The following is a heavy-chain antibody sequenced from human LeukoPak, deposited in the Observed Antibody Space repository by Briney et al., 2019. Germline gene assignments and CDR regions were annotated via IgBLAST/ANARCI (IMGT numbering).Heavy chain of an antibody. V-gene: IGHV3-23*01. CDR2: MSGSGIST. J-gene: IGHJ3*02. D-gene: IGHD4/OR15-4a*01. CDR1: GFTVSSNY. Sequence: GGSLRLSCAASGFTVSSNYMSWVRQAPGKGLEWVSTMSGSGISTYYAESVKGRFTISRDNSKNTLHMQMNSLRAEDTAVYYCAKVSEADANIVSAFDIWGQGTMVTVSS. CDR3: AKVSEADANIVSAFDI.